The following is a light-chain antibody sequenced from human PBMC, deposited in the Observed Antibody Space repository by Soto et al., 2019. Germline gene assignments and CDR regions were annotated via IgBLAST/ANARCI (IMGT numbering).Light chain of an antibody. CDR1: QTVRNNY. CDR2: DAS. CDR3: QQYNNWPPST. Sequence: EFVLTQSPGTLSLSPGERATLSCRASQTVRNNYLAWYQQKPGQAPRLLIYDASSRATGIPDRFSGSGSGTEFTLTISSLQSEDFAVYYCQQYNNWPPSTFGQGTRLEIK. V-gene: IGKV3-20*01. J-gene: IGKJ5*01.